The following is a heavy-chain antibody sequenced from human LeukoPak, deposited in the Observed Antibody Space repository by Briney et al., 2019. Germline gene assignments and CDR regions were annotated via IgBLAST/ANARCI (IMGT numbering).Heavy chain of an antibody. Sequence: PGGSLRLSCAASGFTFGSYGMNWVRQAPGKGLEWVSYISSGSSTIYYADSVKGRFTISRDNAMNLLYLQMNSLRDDDTAVYYCGGWYYFDFWGQGTLVTASS. CDR1: GFTFGSYG. V-gene: IGHV3-48*02. D-gene: IGHD3-22*01. J-gene: IGHJ4*02. CDR2: ISSGSSTI. CDR3: GGWYYFDF.